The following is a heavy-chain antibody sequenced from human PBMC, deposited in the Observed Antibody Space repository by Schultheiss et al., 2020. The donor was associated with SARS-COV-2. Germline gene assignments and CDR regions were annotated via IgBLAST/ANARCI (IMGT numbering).Heavy chain of an antibody. CDR2: ISRTSSVI. D-gene: IGHD6-19*01. Sequence: GGSLRLSCAASGFTFSSYSMNWVRQAPGKGLEWVSYISRTSSVIYYADSVKGRFTISRDNAKNSLFLQMNSLRAEDTAVYYCARGIAVAALDYWGQGTLVTVSS. CDR3: ARGIAVAALDY. V-gene: IGHV3-48*04. J-gene: IGHJ4*02. CDR1: GFTFSSYS.